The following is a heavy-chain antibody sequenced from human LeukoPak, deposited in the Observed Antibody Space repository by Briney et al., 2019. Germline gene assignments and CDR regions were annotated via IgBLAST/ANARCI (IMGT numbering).Heavy chain of an antibody. D-gene: IGHD6-13*01. CDR1: GFTFSDYY. CDR2: ISSRGNTI. CDR3: ARDHSSSSQLYDY. Sequence: GGSLRLSCAASGFTFSDYYMSWIRQAPGKGLEWVSYISSRGNTIYYADSVKGRFTISRDNTKKSLYLQMNSLRADDTAIYYCARDHSSSSQLYDYWGQGTLVTVSS. J-gene: IGHJ4*02. V-gene: IGHV3-11*01.